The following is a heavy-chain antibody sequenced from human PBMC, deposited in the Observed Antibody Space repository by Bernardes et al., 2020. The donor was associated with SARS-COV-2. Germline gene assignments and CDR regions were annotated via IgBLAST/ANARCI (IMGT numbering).Heavy chain of an antibody. D-gene: IGHD4-17*01. CDR2: ISWNSGSI. CDR3: AKDIRSDYGDYRVFDY. V-gene: IGHV3-9*01. J-gene: IGHJ4*02. Sequence: GGSLRLSCAASGFTFDDYAMHWVRQAPGKGLEWVSGISWNSGSIGYADSVKGRFTISRDNAKNSLYLQMNSLRAEDTALYYCAKDIRSDYGDYRVFDYWGQGTLVTVSS. CDR1: GFTFDDYA.